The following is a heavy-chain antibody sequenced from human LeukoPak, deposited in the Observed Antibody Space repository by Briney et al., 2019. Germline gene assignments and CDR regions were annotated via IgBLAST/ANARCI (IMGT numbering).Heavy chain of an antibody. Sequence: SETLSLTCAVYGGSFSGYYWSWIRQPPGKGLEWIGGINHTGSTNYNPSLKSRVTISVDTSKNQFSLKLSSVTAADTAVYYCARFWSGLDYWGQGTLVTVSS. V-gene: IGHV4-34*01. CDR2: INHTGST. CDR1: GGSFSGYY. J-gene: IGHJ4*02. CDR3: ARFWSGLDY. D-gene: IGHD3-3*01.